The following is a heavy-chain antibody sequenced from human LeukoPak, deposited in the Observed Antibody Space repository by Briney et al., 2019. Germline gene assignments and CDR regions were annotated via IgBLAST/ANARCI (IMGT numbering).Heavy chain of an antibody. Sequence: EGSLRLSCAASGSTFSSYGMHWVRQAPGKGLEWVAVIWYDGSNKYYADSVKGRFTISRDNSKNTLYLQMNSLRAEDTAVYYCAREVRSYFDYWGQGTLVTVSS. V-gene: IGHV3-33*01. J-gene: IGHJ4*02. CDR3: AREVRSYFDY. CDR2: IWYDGSNK. CDR1: GSTFSSYG.